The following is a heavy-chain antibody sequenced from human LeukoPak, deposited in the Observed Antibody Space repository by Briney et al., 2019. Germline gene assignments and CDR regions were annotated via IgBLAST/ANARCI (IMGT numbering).Heavy chain of an antibody. CDR3: TTDHGGSYYESGEEKSYFDY. V-gene: IGHV3-33*01. Sequence: PGRSLRLSCAASGFTFSSYGMHWVRQAPGKGLEWVAVIWYDGSNKYYADSVKGRFTISRDNSKNTLYLQMNSLKTEDTAVYYCTTDHGGSYYESGEEKSYFDYWGQGTLVAVSS. CDR2: IWYDGSNK. D-gene: IGHD1-26*01. J-gene: IGHJ4*02. CDR1: GFTFSSYG.